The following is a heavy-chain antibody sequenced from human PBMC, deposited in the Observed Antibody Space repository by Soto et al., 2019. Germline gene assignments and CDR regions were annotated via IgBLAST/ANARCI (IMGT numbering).Heavy chain of an antibody. CDR3: ARGQLVWYGDLTPYHRDMDV. J-gene: IGHJ6*02. D-gene: IGHD3-10*01. Sequence: QVQLQQWGAGLLRPSETLSLTCAFYGGSFDDFYWSWVRQSPGKGLEWVGEISHDGGTNYSPSLAMRVSISVDTSKNQFSLHLRSVTAADTGLYYCARGQLVWYGDLTPYHRDMDVWGQGTTVTVSS. CDR2: ISHDGGT. V-gene: IGHV4-34*02. CDR1: GGSFDDFY.